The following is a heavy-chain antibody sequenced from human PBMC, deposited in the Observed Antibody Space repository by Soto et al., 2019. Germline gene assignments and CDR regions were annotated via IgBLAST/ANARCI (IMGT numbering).Heavy chain of an antibody. J-gene: IGHJ6*03. CDR2: ISAYNGNT. CDR1: GYTFTSYG. D-gene: IGHD2-15*01. CDR3: ARDLPRDIVVVVAATGYMDV. V-gene: IGHV1-18*01. Sequence: ASVKVSCKASGYTFTSYGISWVRQAPGQGLEWMGWISAYNGNTNYAQKLQGRVTMTTDTSTSTAYKELRSLRSDDTAVYYFARDLPRDIVVVVAATGYMDVWGKGTTVTVSS.